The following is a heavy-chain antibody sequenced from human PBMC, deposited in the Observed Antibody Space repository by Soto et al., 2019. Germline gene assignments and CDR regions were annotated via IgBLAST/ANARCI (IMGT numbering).Heavy chain of an antibody. CDR2: VSGTGRTT. CDR1: GVTFRAYD. J-gene: IGHJ5*02. V-gene: IGHV3-23*01. Sequence: PGGALGLYCNASGVTFRAYDMNWVRHTPGKGLEWVSSVSGTGRTTSRADSVKGRFTISRGNSKDTVYLQMNSLRADDTAVYYCVKDVLFFVGGSCLLGPLYELDRWGQGPLVTASS. CDR3: VKDVLFFVGGSCLLGPLYELDR. D-gene: IGHD2-15*01.